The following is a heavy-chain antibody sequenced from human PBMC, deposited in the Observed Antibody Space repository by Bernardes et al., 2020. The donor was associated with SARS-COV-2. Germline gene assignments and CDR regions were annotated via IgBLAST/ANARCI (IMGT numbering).Heavy chain of an antibody. Sequence: GGSLRLSCAASGFSFSNYWMTWVRQAPGKGLEWVANIKQDGSEKHYVDSVKGRFTISRDNAKNSLYLQMDSLRAEDTAVYYCTRGLELELITWFDYWGQGTRVTVSS. CDR2: IKQDGSEK. CDR1: GFSFSNYW. D-gene: IGHD1-7*01. J-gene: IGHJ4*02. CDR3: TRGLELELITWFDY. V-gene: IGHV3-7*03.